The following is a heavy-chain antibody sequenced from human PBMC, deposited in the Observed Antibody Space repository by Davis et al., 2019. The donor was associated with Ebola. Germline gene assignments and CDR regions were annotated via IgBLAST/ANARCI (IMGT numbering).Heavy chain of an antibody. CDR2: INPNDGRT. CDR1: GYTFTNYY. Sequence: ASVKVSCKASGYTFTNYYMHWVRQAPGQGLEWMGMINPNDGRTIYAQKFQGRVTVTRDTSTTTVYMDLSSLRSEDTALYHCTTPRGQDSGYDVFDIWGQGTMVTVSS. D-gene: IGHD5-12*01. V-gene: IGHV1-46*03. J-gene: IGHJ3*02. CDR3: TTPRGQDSGYDVFDI.